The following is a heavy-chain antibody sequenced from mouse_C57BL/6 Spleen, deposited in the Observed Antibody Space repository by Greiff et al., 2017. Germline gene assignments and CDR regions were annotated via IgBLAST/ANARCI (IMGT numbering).Heavy chain of an antibody. J-gene: IGHJ2*01. CDR1: GYTFTDYE. CDR2: IDPETGGT. CDR3: YYDGSSYEDYFDY. D-gene: IGHD1-1*01. Sequence: QVQLQQSGAELVRPGASVTLSCKASGYTFTDYEMHWVKQTPVHGLEWIGAIDPETGGTAYNQKFKGKAILTADTSSSTAYMELRSLTSEDTAVYYCYYDGSSYEDYFDYWGQGTTLTVSS. V-gene: IGHV1-15*01.